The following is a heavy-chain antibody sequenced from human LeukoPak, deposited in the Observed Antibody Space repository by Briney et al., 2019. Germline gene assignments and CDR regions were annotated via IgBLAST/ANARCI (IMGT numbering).Heavy chain of an antibody. CDR1: GFTFSSYG. V-gene: IGHV3-33*01. D-gene: IGHD6-19*01. Sequence: PGGSLRLSCAASGFTFSSYGMHWVRQAPGKGLEWVADVWYEGTNKYYADSVKGRFTISRDNSKNTLYLQMNRLRAEDTAVYYCARDPGVRWLVGFDYWGQGTLVTVSS. J-gene: IGHJ4*02. CDR2: VWYEGTNK. CDR3: ARDPGVRWLVGFDY.